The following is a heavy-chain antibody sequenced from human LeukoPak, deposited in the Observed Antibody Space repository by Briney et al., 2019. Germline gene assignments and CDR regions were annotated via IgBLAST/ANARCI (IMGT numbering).Heavy chain of an antibody. V-gene: IGHV4-59*08. CDR2: IYYSGST. Sequence: LETLSLTCTVSGGSISSYYWSWIRQPPGKGLEWIGYIYYSGSTNYNPSLKSRVTISVDTSKNQFSLKLSSVTAADTAVYYCARQGDYYDSSGYYPFDYWGQGTLVTVSS. CDR1: GGSISSYY. D-gene: IGHD3-22*01. J-gene: IGHJ4*02. CDR3: ARQGDYYDSSGYYPFDY.